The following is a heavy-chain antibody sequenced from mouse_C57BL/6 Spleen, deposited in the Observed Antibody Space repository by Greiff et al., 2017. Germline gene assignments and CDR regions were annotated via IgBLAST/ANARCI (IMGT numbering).Heavy chain of an antibody. CDR3: ARGGTGPFDY. V-gene: IGHV1-54*01. D-gene: IGHD4-1*01. J-gene: IGHJ2*01. CDR1: GYAFTNYL. Sequence: QVQLQQSGAELVRPGTSVKVSCKASGYAFTNYLIEWVKQRPGQDLEWIGVINPGSGGTNYNEKFKGKATLTADKSSSTAYMQLSSLTSEDSAVYFCARGGTGPFDYWGQGTTLTVSS. CDR2: INPGSGGT.